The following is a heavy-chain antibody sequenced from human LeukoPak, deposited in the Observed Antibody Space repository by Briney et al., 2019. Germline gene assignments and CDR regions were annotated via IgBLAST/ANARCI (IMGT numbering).Heavy chain of an antibody. D-gene: IGHD1-14*01. CDR1: GGSISSGGYY. V-gene: IGHV4-31*03. CDR3: ARAKIDKRTGDAFDI. J-gene: IGHJ3*02. Sequence: SETLSLICTLSGGSISSGGYYWTWIRQHPRKGLELIGYIYYGGSTYYNPSLKSRVTISVDTSKNQFSLKLSSVSAADTAVYYCARAKIDKRTGDAFDIWGQGTMVTVSS. CDR2: IYYGGST.